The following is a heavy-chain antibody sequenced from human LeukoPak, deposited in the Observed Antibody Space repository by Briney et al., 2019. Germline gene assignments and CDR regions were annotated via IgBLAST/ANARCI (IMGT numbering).Heavy chain of an antibody. CDR1: GDSVSSNSAA. J-gene: IGHJ6*03. Sequence: SQTLSLTCAISGDSVSSNSAAWNWIRQSPSRGLEWLGRTYYRSKWYNDYAVSVKSRITINPDTSKNQFSLQLNSVTPEDTAVYYCARDPSYYDFWSGKGYMDVWGKGTTVTVSS. CDR3: ARDPSYYDFWSGKGYMDV. V-gene: IGHV6-1*01. CDR2: TYYRSKWYN. D-gene: IGHD3-3*01.